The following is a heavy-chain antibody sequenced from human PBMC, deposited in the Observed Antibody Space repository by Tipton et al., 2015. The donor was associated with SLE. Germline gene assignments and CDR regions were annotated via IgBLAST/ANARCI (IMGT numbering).Heavy chain of an antibody. CDR1: GFTFSSYG. V-gene: IGHV3-33*08. CDR2: VWIDGSNQ. D-gene: IGHD6-13*01. Sequence: SLRLSCEASGFTFSSYGMHWVRQAPGMGLEWVAVVWIDGSNQYYTDSVKGRFTISRDDAKNSLYLQMSSLRAEDAAVYYCVRERRSSWAFDFWGQGTPVTVSS. CDR3: VRERRSSWAFDF. J-gene: IGHJ4*02.